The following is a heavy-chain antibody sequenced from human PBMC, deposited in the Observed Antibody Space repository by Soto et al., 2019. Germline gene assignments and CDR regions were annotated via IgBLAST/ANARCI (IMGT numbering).Heavy chain of an antibody. V-gene: IGHV3-74*01. D-gene: IGHD3-10*01. CDR2: ISTDGSST. CDR1: GFTFSSYW. Sequence: EVQLVESGGGLVQPGGSLRLSCAASGFTFSSYWMHWVRQAPAKGLVWVSRISTDGSSTGYADSVKGRFTTSRAKAKNPLYRQMNSLRAEDTAGYYCVPYGGAWGVWYWGQGTLVTVSS. CDR3: VPYGGAWGVWY. J-gene: IGHJ4*02.